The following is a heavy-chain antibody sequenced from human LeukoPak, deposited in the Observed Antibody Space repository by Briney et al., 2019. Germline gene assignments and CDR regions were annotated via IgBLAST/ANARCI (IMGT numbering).Heavy chain of an antibody. V-gene: IGHV4-34*01. J-gene: IGHJ4*02. CDR3: ARGIYLDY. CDR2: INHSGST. CDR1: GGSFSGYY. Sequence: SETLSLTCAVYGGSFSGYYWSWIRQPPGKGLEWIGEINHSGSTNYNPSLKSRVTISVDTSKNQFSLKLSSVTAADTAVYHCARGIYLDYWGQGTLVTVSS.